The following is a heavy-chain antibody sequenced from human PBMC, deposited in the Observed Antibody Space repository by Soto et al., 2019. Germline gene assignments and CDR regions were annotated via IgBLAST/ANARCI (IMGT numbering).Heavy chain of an antibody. CDR1: GYTFTSYD. Sequence: ASVKVSCTASGYTFTSYDINWVRQATGQGLEWMGWMNPNSGNTGYAQKFQGRVTMTRNTSISTAYMELSSLRSEDTAVYYYARGVTVTTIYYYYYYMDVWGKGTTVTVSS. V-gene: IGHV1-8*01. CDR3: ARGVTVTTIYYYYYYMDV. D-gene: IGHD4-4*01. J-gene: IGHJ6*03. CDR2: MNPNSGNT.